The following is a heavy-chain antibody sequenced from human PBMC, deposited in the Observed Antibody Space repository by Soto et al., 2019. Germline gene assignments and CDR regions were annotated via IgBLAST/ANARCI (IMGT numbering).Heavy chain of an antibody. CDR2: ISYDGSNK. CDR1: GFTFSSYA. Sequence: QVQLVESGGGVVQPGRSLRLSCAASGFTFSSYAMHWVRQAPGKGLEWVAVISYDGSNKYYADSGKGRFTISRDNSKNTRYVQMNRLRAEDTAVYYCAREMRPGIAAAGTSGGVDYGGQGTLVTVSS. J-gene: IGHJ4*02. CDR3: AREMRPGIAAAGTSGGVDY. V-gene: IGHV3-30-3*01. D-gene: IGHD6-13*01.